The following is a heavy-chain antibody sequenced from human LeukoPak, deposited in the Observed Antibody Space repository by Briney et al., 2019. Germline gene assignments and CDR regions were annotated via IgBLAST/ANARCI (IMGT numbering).Heavy chain of an antibody. V-gene: IGHV3-15*01. CDR1: GFTFSNAW. CDR2: SKSDSGTT. J-gene: IGHJ6*03. D-gene: IGHD5-12*01. Sequence: GGSLRLSCAASGFTFSNAWMSWVRQAPGKGLEWVGQSKSDSGTTDYAAPVKGRFTISRDDPKNTLYLQMNSLKTEDTAVYYCTTVGVATNTYYYCDFMDVWGKGTTVTISS. CDR3: TTVGVATNTYYYCDFMDV.